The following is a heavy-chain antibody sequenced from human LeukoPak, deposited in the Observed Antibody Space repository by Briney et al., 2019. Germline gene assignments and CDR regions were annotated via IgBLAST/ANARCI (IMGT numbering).Heavy chain of an antibody. CDR1: GFTFSTYT. Sequence: GGSLRLSCAAPGFTFSTYTIIWVRQAPGKGLEWVSLINPSGANTYYADSVKGRFTISRDNSKNMLYLQINSLRAEDTAVYYCAKDRVGRADAFEIWGQGTMVTVSS. J-gene: IGHJ3*02. D-gene: IGHD2-2*01. V-gene: IGHV3-23*01. CDR3: AKDRVGRADAFEI. CDR2: INPSGANT.